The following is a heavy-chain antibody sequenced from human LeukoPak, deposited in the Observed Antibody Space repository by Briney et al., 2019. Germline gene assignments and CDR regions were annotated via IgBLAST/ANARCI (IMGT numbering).Heavy chain of an antibody. J-gene: IGHJ6*04. Sequence: PGGSLRLSCAASGFTFSSYGMKLVRPAPGEGLEWVSYISSSGSTIYYADSVKGRFTISRDNAKNSLYLQMNSLRAEDTAVYYCAELGITMIGGVWGKGTTVTISS. CDR2: ISSSGSTI. D-gene: IGHD3-10*02. CDR3: AELGITMIGGV. V-gene: IGHV3-48*04. CDR1: GFTFSSYG.